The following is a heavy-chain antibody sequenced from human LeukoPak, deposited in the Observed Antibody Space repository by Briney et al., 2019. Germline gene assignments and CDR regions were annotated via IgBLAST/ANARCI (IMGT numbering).Heavy chain of an antibody. V-gene: IGHV3-48*03. CDR2: ISSSGSTI. CDR1: GFTFSSYE. Sequence: PGGSLRLSCAASGFTFSSYEMNWVRQAPGKGLEWVSYISSSGSTIYYADSVKGRFTISRDNAKNSLYLQMNSLRADDTAVYYCARRSEYSSGWYLDYWGQGTLVTVSS. CDR3: ARRSEYSSGWYLDY. J-gene: IGHJ4*02. D-gene: IGHD6-19*01.